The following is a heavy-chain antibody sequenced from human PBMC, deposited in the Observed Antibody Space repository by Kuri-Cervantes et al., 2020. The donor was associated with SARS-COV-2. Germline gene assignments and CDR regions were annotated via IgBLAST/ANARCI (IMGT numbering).Heavy chain of an antibody. D-gene: IGHD3-22*01. CDR2: THHSGNT. J-gene: IGHJ5*02. CDR3: ARLPRLFIWFDP. CDR1: GGSIISNKYY. Sequence: SETLSLTCTVSGGSIISNKYYWGWIRQSPGKGLEWIGSTHHSGNTYYNPSLKSRVTISVDTSKNQFSLKLSSVTAADTAVYYCARLPRLFIWFDPWGQGTLVTVSS. V-gene: IGHV4-39*07.